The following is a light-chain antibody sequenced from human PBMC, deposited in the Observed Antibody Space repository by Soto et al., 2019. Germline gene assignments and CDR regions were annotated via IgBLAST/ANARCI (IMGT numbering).Light chain of an antibody. J-gene: IGKJ1*01. V-gene: IGKV3-15*01. CDR2: GAS. Sequence: EIVMTQSPATLSVSPGERATLSCKASRSVRSNLAWYQQKPGQAPRLLISGASTRATGITDRFSGSGSGTEFTLTTNSLQSEDFAVYYCQQYNYWPGTFGQGTKVEIK. CDR3: QQYNYWPGT. CDR1: RSVRSN.